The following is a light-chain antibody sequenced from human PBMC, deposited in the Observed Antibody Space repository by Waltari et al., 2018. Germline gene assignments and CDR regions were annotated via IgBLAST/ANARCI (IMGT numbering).Light chain of an antibody. Sequence: SYELTQPPSVSVSPGQTASITCSGDKLGDKYACWYQQWPGQSPVVVIYQDNKRPSGIPERFSGSNSGNTATLTISGTQAMDEADYYCQTWDSSTGVFGGGTKLTVL. V-gene: IGLV3-1*01. CDR3: QTWDSSTGV. CDR1: KLGDKY. J-gene: IGLJ2*01. CDR2: QDN.